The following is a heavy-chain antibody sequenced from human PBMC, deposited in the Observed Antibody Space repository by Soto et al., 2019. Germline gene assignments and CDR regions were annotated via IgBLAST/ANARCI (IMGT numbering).Heavy chain of an antibody. CDR2: IYYNGST. J-gene: IGHJ4*02. CDR1: NDYISRYY. V-gene: IGHV4-59*08. CDR3: AGYFPPLHSGSHYFDV. Sequence: QVQLQESGPGLVKPSETLSLTCTVSNDYISRYYWSWIRQPPGKGLEWICFIYYNGSTTYNPSLNTRVPMSVATSKNQFALKLIFVTAANTAIDYCAGYFPPLHSGSHYFDVWGQGTLVTVSS. D-gene: IGHD3-10*01.